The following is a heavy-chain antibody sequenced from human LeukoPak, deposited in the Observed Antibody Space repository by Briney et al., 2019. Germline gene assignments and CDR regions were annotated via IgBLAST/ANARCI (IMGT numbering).Heavy chain of an antibody. V-gene: IGHV3-9*01. D-gene: IGHD1-14*01. J-gene: IGHJ6*03. CDR1: GFTFDDYA. Sequence: PGRSLRLSCAASGFTFDDYAMHWVRQAPGKGLEWVSGISWNSGSIGYADSVKGRFTISRDNAKNSLYLQMNSLRAEDTALYYCAKDYHPSGYYYYMDVWGKGTTVTVSS. CDR2: ISWNSGSI. CDR3: AKDYHPSGYYYYMDV.